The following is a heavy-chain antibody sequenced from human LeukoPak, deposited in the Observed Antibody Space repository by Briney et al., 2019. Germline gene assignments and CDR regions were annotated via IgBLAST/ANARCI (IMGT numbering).Heavy chain of an antibody. V-gene: IGHV4-39*01. J-gene: IGHJ6*03. D-gene: IGHD2-8*01. CDR3: ARLHSYDYYYYYMDV. CDR2: IYYSGST. CDR1: GGSISSSSYY. Sequence: SETLSLTCTVSGGSISSSSYYWGWIRQPPGKGLEWIVSIYYSGSTYYNPSLKSRVTISVDTSKNQFSLKLSSVIAADTAVYYCARLHSYDYYYYYMDVWGKGTTVTVSS.